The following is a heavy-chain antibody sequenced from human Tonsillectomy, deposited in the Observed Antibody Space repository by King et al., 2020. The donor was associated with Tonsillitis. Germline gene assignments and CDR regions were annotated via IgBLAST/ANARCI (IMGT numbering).Heavy chain of an antibody. CDR2: ISSSSNTI. V-gene: IGHV3-48*02. J-gene: IGHJ4*02. Sequence: VQLVESGGGLVQPGGFLRLSCAASGFTFVSYSMNWVRQAPGKGLEWISYISSSSNTIYYADSVKGRFTISRENAKNSLYLQMNSLRDEDTAMYYCARDIPVTSSWRDLFDYWGQGTLVTVSS. CDR1: GFTFVSYS. CDR3: ARDIPVTSSWRDLFDY. D-gene: IGHD6-13*01.